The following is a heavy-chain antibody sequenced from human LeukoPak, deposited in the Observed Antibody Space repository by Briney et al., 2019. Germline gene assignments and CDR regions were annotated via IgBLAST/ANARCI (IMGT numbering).Heavy chain of an antibody. Sequence: ASVKVSCKASGYTFTGYYMHWVRQAPGQGLEWMGWINPNSGGTNYAQKFQGRVTMTRDTSISTAYMELSRLRSDDTAVYYCARGVAWREYYGTDVWGQGTTVTVSS. CDR3: ARGVAWREYYGTDV. J-gene: IGHJ6*02. CDR1: GYTFTGYY. D-gene: IGHD2-15*01. CDR2: INPNSGGT. V-gene: IGHV1-2*02.